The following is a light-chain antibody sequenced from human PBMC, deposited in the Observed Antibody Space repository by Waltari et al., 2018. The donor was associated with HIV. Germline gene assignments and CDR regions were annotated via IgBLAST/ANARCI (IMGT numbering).Light chain of an antibody. CDR2: EVS. CDR1: SSDVGGYYF. Sequence: QSALPQPASVSGSPGRSITIPCTGTSSDVGGYYFFSWYQQHPGKAPKLMIYEVSKRPSGVSNRFSGSKSGNTASLTISGLQAEDEADYYCCSYAGSSTFVVFGGGTKLTVL. CDR3: CSYAGSSTFVV. J-gene: IGLJ2*01. V-gene: IGLV2-23*02.